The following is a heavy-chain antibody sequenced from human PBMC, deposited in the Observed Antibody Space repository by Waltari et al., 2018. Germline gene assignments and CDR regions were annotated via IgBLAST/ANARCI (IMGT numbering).Heavy chain of an antibody. Sequence: EVHLLESGGGLAQPGGSLGLSCAASGFTFISDAMSWVRQAPGKGLEWVSGISDSGVITKYADSVKGRFTVSRDNSKNTVFLQLNSLRAEDTAIYYCARHLYSIDYLELGYWGQGTLVTVSS. CDR1: GFTFISDA. CDR3: ARHLYSIDYLELGY. J-gene: IGHJ4*02. V-gene: IGHV3-23*01. CDR2: ISDSGVIT. D-gene: IGHD3-22*01.